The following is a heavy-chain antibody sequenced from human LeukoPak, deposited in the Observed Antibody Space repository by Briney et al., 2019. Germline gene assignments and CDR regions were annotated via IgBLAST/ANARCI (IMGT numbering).Heavy chain of an antibody. CDR1: GYSISSDCY. CDR2: IYHSGST. V-gene: IGHV4-38-2*01. D-gene: IGHD1-26*01. CDR3: ARNGTSPFDS. Sequence: PSETLSLTCAVSGYSISSDCYWGWIRQSPGKGLEWIGSIYHSGSTSYNPSLKSRVTISVDRSKNQFSLKLTSVTAADSAVYYCARNGTSPFDSWGQGTLVTVSS. J-gene: IGHJ4*02.